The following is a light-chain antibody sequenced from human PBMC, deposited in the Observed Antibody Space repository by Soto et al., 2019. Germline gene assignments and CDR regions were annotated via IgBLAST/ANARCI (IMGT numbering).Light chain of an antibody. CDR2: GAS. CDR1: QSVSRD. Sequence: TQSPATLSVAPGDSSTLSCSASQSVSRDLAWYQQKPGQAPRLLIYGASIRATGIPARFSGSGSWTEFTLTISSLQSEDFAVYYCQQYNTWPPITFGQGTRLEI. V-gene: IGKV3-15*01. CDR3: QQYNTWPPIT. J-gene: IGKJ5*01.